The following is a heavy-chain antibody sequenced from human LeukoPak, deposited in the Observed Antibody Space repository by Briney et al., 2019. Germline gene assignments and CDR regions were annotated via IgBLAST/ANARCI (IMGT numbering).Heavy chain of an antibody. Sequence: GGSLRLSCAASGFTFNSYALYWVRQAPGKGLEGVSTISSSGGTTSYTDSVKGRFTISRDNSKNTLYLQMNGLRVADTAIYYCAKRVCSSVSCPFDHWGQGTLVTVSS. J-gene: IGHJ4*02. CDR3: AKRVCSSVSCPFDH. D-gene: IGHD2-2*01. CDR1: GFTFNSYA. CDR2: ISSSGGTT. V-gene: IGHV3-23*01.